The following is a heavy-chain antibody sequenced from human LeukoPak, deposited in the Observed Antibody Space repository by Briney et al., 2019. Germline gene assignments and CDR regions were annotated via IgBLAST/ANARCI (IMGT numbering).Heavy chain of an antibody. CDR3: ARNNTRSVSRGSSRRRSNAFAI. CDR1: GSSISSGYY. V-gene: IGHV4-38-2*01. CDR2: IYHSGCT. Sequence: SETLSLTCAVSGSSISSGYYWGWMRRPPGKGLEGIGSIYHSGCTYYNPSLRSRVTISVDTSKNQFSLKLSSVTAADTAVYYCARNNTRSVSRGSSRRRSNAFAIWGQGTMVTVSS. D-gene: IGHD6-13*01. J-gene: IGHJ3*02.